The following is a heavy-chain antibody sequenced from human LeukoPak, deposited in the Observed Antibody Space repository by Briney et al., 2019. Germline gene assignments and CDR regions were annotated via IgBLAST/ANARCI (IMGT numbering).Heavy chain of an antibody. CDR2: IYHSGST. J-gene: IGHJ3*02. Sequence: PSETLSLTCAVSGYSISSGYYWGWIRQPPGKGLEWIGSIYHSGSTYYNPSLKSRVTISVDTSKNQFSLQLSSVTAADTTVYYCARPHDYGDYVYAFDIWGQGTMVTVSS. V-gene: IGHV4-38-2*01. CDR3: ARPHDYGDYVYAFDI. D-gene: IGHD4-17*01. CDR1: GYSISSGYY.